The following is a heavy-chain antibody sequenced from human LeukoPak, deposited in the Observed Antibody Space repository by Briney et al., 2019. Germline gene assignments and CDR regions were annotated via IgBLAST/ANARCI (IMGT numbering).Heavy chain of an antibody. Sequence: GDSLRPSCAASGFTFSSYWMTWVRQVTGKGLEWVASIHPEGSEKYYVDSVKGRFTISRDNAKNSLYLQMNSLRVDDTAAYYCARGGGTFNCWGQGTPVTVSS. D-gene: IGHD1-1*01. CDR2: IHPEGSEK. V-gene: IGHV3-7*01. J-gene: IGHJ4*02. CDR3: ARGGGTFNC. CDR1: GFTFSSYW.